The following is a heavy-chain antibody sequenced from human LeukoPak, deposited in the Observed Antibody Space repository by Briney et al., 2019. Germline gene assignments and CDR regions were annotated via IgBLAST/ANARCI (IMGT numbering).Heavy chain of an antibody. D-gene: IGHD3-10*01. CDR1: GYTFTNYY. CDR2: IHPSAGST. Sequence: ASVKVSCKASGYTFTNYYMHWVRQAPGQGLEWMGIIHPSAGSTSYAQKFHGRVTMTRDTSTGTVYMDLSSLRSEDTAVYYCARDGRATMGLGFDYWGQGTLVTVSP. CDR3: ARDGRATMGLGFDY. J-gene: IGHJ4*02. V-gene: IGHV1-46*01.